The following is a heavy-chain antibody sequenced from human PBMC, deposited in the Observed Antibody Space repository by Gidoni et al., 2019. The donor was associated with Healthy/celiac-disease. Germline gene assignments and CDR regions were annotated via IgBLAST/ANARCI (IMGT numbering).Heavy chain of an antibody. CDR3: AKVAAYGSGSYFSSGYYFDY. CDR2: VSGSGGST. V-gene: IGHV3-23*01. J-gene: IGHJ4*02. CDR1: GFTFSSYA. Sequence: EVQLLESGGGLVQPGGSLRLSCAASGFTFSSYAISWVRQAPGKGLEWVSAVSGSGGSTYYADSVKGRFTISRDNSKNTLYLQMNSLRAEDTAVYYCAKVAAYGSGSYFSSGYYFDYWGQGTLVTVSS. D-gene: IGHD3-10*01.